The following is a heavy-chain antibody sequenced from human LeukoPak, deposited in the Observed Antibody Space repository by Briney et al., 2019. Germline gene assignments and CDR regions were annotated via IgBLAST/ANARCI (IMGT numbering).Heavy chain of an antibody. J-gene: IGHJ4*02. D-gene: IGHD3-22*01. CDR2: IHPGDSDT. CDR1: GYSFTTCW. Sequence: GESLKISCKGSGYSFTTCWIGWVRQMPGKGLEWVGIIHPGDSDTRYSPSFQGQATISADKSISTTYLQWSSLKASDTAMYYCARLPPSAWLLKYFDFWGQGTLVTVSP. CDR3: ARLPPSAWLLKYFDF. V-gene: IGHV5-51*01.